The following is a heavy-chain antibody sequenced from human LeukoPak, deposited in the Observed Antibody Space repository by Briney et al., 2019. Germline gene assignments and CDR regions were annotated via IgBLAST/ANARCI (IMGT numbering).Heavy chain of an antibody. CDR1: GFTFSSYG. CDR3: ARFIPLVGFDP. D-gene: IGHD1-26*01. Sequence: PGRSLRLSCAASGFTFSSYGMHWVRQAPGKGLEWVAVISYDGSNKYYADSVKGRFTISRDNSKNTLYLQMNSLRAEDTAVYYCARFIPLVGFDPWGQGTLVTVSS. V-gene: IGHV3-30*03. CDR2: ISYDGSNK. J-gene: IGHJ5*02.